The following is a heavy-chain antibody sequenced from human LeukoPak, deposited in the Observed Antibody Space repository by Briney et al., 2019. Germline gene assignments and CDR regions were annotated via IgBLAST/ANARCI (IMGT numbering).Heavy chain of an antibody. V-gene: IGHV3-23*01. D-gene: IGHD6-6*01. CDR2: ISGSGGDT. CDR1: GFTFSNFA. CDR3: ARIGYSSSSFDY. J-gene: IGHJ4*02. Sequence: GGSLRLSCAASGFTFSNFAMSWVRQAPGKGLEWVSAISGSGGDTYYADSVKGRFTISRDNAKSTLYLQMNSLRAEDTAVYCCARIGYSSSSFDYWGKGSLVTVSS.